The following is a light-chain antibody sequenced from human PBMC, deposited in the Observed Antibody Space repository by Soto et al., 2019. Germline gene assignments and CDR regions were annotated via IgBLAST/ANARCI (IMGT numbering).Light chain of an antibody. CDR1: QSVRSN. V-gene: IGKV3-15*01. J-gene: IGKJ2*01. CDR2: GTS. CDR3: QQYSTWPYT. Sequence: EIVMTQSPATLSLSPGERATLSCRASQSVRSNLAWYLQKPGQAPRLLIHGTSTRATGVPARFSGSGSGTEFTLTVSSLQSEDFAVYYCQQYSTWPYTFGQGTKLEIK.